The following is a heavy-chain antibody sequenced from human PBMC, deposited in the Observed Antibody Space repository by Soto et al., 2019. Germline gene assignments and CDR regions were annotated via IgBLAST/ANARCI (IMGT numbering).Heavy chain of an antibody. CDR3: AHLNRNYHLDY. CDR1: GFSLSSTGVG. CDR2: IYWDDDE. Sequence: SGPTLVNPTQTLTLTCSFSGFSLSSTGVGVGWIRQPPGEALEWLALIYWDDDERYSPSLKSRLTITKDTSKNQVVLTMTNMDPVDTATYFCAHLNRNYHLDYWGQGTLVTVSS. V-gene: IGHV2-5*02. J-gene: IGHJ4*02. D-gene: IGHD1-7*01.